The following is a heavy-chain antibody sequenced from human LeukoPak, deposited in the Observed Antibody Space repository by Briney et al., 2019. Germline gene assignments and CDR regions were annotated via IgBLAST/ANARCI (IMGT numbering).Heavy chain of an antibody. J-gene: IGHJ6*03. CDR3: ARVPYSSGWYSNYYYYYMDV. V-gene: IGHV4-39*07. Sequence: SSETLSLTCTVSGGSISSSSYYWGWIRQPPGKGLEWIGSIYHSGSTYYNPSLKSRVTISVDTSKNQFSLELSSVTAADTAVYYCARVPYSSGWYSNYYYYYMDVWGKGTTVTISS. CDR1: GGSISSSSYY. CDR2: IYHSGST. D-gene: IGHD6-19*01.